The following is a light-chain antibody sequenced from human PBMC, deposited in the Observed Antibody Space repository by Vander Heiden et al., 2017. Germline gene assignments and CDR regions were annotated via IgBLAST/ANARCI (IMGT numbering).Light chain of an antibody. Sequence: SSVLTQPPSVSAAPGQTARLTCGGNNIGSKSVHWYQQKPGQAPGLVVYDDSDRPSGIPERFSGSNSGNTATLTISRVEAGDEADYDCQVWDSSSDHPGVVFGGGTKLTVL. J-gene: IGLJ2*01. CDR1: NIGSKS. CDR2: DDS. V-gene: IGLV3-21*02. CDR3: QVWDSSSDHPGVV.